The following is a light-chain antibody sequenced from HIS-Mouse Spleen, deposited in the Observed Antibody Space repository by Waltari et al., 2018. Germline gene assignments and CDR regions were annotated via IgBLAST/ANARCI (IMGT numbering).Light chain of an antibody. CDR1: ALPKKY. Sequence: SYELTQPPSVSVSPGQTARITCSGDALPKKYAYWYQQKSGQAPVLVIDDDSKRPYWIPEGFSGSGSGPRATLTISGAQVEDEADYYCYSTDSSGNHRVFGGGTKLTVL. J-gene: IGLJ2*01. CDR3: YSTDSSGNHRV. CDR2: DDS. V-gene: IGLV3-10*01.